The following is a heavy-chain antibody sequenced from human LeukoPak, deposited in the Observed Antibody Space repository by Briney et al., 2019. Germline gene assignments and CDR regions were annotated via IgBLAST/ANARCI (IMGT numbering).Heavy chain of an antibody. V-gene: IGHV3-9*01. D-gene: IGHD5-24*01. Sequence: PGRSLRLSCAASGFNFGGYAMPWVRHRPGKGPEWVSRITWNSDSRVYAGSVQGRFVISRDNAKDSLYLQMNSLRAEDTAFYYCAKDRGGGGFNFFDFWGQGTRVTVSS. CDR3: AKDRGGGGFNFFDF. CDR1: GFNFGGYA. J-gene: IGHJ4*02. CDR2: ITWNSDSR.